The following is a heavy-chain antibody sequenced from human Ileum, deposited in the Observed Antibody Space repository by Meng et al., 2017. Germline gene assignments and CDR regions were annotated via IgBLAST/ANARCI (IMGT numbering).Heavy chain of an antibody. J-gene: IGHJ4*02. Sequence: VLLTHWADGLLKLSETLPPTCAVFVGSFNDYYWSCVRQSPGKGLDWIGQIHHSGRTNYKSSLERRVTISVDTSKSQFSLKLTSVTAADTAMYYCVRGPARETHDFDYWGQGALVTVSS. CDR3: VRGPARETHDFDY. V-gene: IGHV4-34*01. CDR1: VGSFNDYY. D-gene: IGHD1-26*01. CDR2: IHHSGRT.